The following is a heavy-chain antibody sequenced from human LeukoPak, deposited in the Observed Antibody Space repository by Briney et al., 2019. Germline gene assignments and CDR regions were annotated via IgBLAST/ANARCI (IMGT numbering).Heavy chain of an antibody. CDR1: GGSISSYY. J-gene: IGHJ6*03. CDR3: ARVTKRDTYYYGSGNPYYYYMDV. D-gene: IGHD3-10*01. V-gene: IGHV4-4*07. Sequence: SETLSLTCTVSGGSISSYYWSWIRRPAGKGLEWIGHIYTSGSTNYNPSLKSRVTMSVDTSKNQFSLKLSSVTAADTAVYYCARVTKRDTYYYGSGNPYYYYMDVWGKGTTVTVSS. CDR2: IYTSGST.